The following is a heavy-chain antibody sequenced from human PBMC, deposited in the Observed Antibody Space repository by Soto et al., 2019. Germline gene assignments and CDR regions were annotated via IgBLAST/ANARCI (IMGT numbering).Heavy chain of an antibody. V-gene: IGHV3-21*01. CDR1: GFTFSSYS. D-gene: IGHD6-19*01. J-gene: IGHJ4*02. CDR3: ARDGISSGWNAYYFDY. Sequence: GGSLRLSCAASGFTFSSYSMNWVRQAPGKGLEWVSSISSSSSYIYYADSVEGRFTISRDNAKNSLYLQMNSLRAEDTAVYYCARDGISSGWNAYYFDYWGQGTLVTAPQ. CDR2: ISSSSSYI.